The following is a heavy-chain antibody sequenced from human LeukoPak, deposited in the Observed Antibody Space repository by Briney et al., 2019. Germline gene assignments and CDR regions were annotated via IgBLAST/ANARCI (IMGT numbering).Heavy chain of an antibody. V-gene: IGHV4-4*07. CDR3: ARGDTAMHMDY. CDR2: IYTSGST. D-gene: IGHD5-18*01. Sequence: PSETLSLTCTVSGGSISSYYWIWIRQPAGKGLEGIGCIYTSGSTNYNPSLKSRVTMSVDTSKKQFSLKLSSVTAADTAVYYCARGDTAMHMDYWGQGTLVTVSS. CDR1: GGSISSYY. J-gene: IGHJ4*02.